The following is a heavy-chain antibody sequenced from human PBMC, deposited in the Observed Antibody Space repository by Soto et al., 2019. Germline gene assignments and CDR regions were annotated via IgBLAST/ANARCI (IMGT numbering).Heavy chain of an antibody. CDR3: ASSIVVVTAIRGYFDY. D-gene: IGHD2-21*02. V-gene: IGHV1-69*01. Sequence: SVTVSCTASVGTFSSYAISWVRQAPGQGIEWMGGIIPIFGTANYAQKFQGRVTITADESTSTAYMELSSLRSEDTAVYYCASSIVVVTAIRGYFDYWGQGTRVTAPQ. CDR2: IIPIFGTA. CDR1: VGTFSSYA. J-gene: IGHJ4*02.